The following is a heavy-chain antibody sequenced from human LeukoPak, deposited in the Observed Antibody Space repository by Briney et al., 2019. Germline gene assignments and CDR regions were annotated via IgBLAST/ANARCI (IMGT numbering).Heavy chain of an antibody. CDR2: IRYDGSNK. Sequence: GGSLRLSCGASGFTFSSYGMHWVRQAPGKGLEWVAFIRYDGSNKYYADSVKGRFTISRDNSKNTLYLQMNSLKTEDTAVYYCTTGHYYDSSGYFIYFDYWGQGTLVTVSS. J-gene: IGHJ4*02. CDR3: TTGHYYDSSGYFIYFDY. V-gene: IGHV3-30*02. D-gene: IGHD3-22*01. CDR1: GFTFSSYG.